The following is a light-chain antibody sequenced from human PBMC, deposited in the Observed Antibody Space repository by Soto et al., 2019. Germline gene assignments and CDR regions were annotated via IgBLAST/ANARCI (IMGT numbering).Light chain of an antibody. CDR1: SGSVSTSYY. J-gene: IGLJ2*01. V-gene: IGLV8-61*01. CDR2: STN. CDR3: VLYMGSGISGV. Sequence: QAVVTQEPSFSVSPGGTVTLTCGLSSGSVSTSYYPSWYQQTPGQAPRTLIYSTNTRSSGVPDRFSGSILVNKAALTITGAQADDESDYYCVLYMGSGISGVFGGGTKLTVL.